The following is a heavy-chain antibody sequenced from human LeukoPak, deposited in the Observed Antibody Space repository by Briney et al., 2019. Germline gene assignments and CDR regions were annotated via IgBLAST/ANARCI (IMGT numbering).Heavy chain of an antibody. D-gene: IGHD5-24*01. Sequence: PSETLSLTCTVSGGSISSSSYYWGWIRQPPGKGLEWIGSIYYSGSTYYNPSLKSRVTISVDTSKNQFSLKLSSVTAADTAVYYCARDGYNYGDFDYWGQGTLVTVSS. J-gene: IGHJ4*02. CDR3: ARDGYNYGDFDY. CDR1: GGSISSSSYY. CDR2: IYYSGST. V-gene: IGHV4-39*07.